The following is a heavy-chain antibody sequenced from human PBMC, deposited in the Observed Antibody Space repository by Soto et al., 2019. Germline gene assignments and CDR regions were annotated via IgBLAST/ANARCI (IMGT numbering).Heavy chain of an antibody. V-gene: IGHV1-8*01. J-gene: IGHJ5*02. D-gene: IGHD3-10*01. Sequence: QVQLVQSGAEGKKPGASVKVSCKASAYTFTSYAITWMGQATGHGLEWSGWMHPNSGNTSYAQNVKGRVTMTRNTSINTAYMVPGNLTAEDTAVDNCASANDGSGGRWFDPWGQGTLVIVSS. CDR3: ASANDGSGGRWFDP. CDR1: AYTFTSYA. CDR2: MHPNSGNT.